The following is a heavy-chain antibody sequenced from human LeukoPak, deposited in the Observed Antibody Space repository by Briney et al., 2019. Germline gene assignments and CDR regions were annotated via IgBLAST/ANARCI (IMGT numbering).Heavy chain of an antibody. Sequence: ASVKLSCNASGYTFTSYGMRWVRQAPGQGLEWMGCITAYNCNTNYAQKLQGRVTMTTDTSTSTAYMELRSLRSDDTAVYYCARSIAARRNFEYWGQGTLVTVSS. CDR3: ARSIAARRNFEY. D-gene: IGHD6-6*01. V-gene: IGHV1-18*01. CDR2: ITAYNCNT. CDR1: GYTFTSYG. J-gene: IGHJ4*02.